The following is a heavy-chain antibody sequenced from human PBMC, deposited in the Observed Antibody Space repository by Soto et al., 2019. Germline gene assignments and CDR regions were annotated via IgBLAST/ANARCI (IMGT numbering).Heavy chain of an antibody. CDR3: ANEVAGTGDS. CDR2: ISSGGDTT. J-gene: IGHJ4*02. D-gene: IGHD6-19*01. Sequence: EVQLLESGGGLVQPGGSLRLSCAASGFTFSNYAMRWVRQAPGKGLEWVSIISSGGDTTYYADSVKGRFTISRDNSKNTLYLQMNSLRADDTAVYYCANEVAGTGDSWGQGTLVTVSS. CDR1: GFTFSNYA. V-gene: IGHV3-23*01.